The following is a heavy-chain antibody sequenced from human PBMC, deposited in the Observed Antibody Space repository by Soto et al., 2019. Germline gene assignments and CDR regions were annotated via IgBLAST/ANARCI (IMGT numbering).Heavy chain of an antibody. V-gene: IGHV3-48*03. CDR1: GFTFSSYE. CDR3: ARDPLYYDFWSGYPNWYFDL. J-gene: IGHJ2*01. Sequence: PVGSLRLSGAASGFTFSSYEMNWVRQARGKGLEWVSYISSSGSTIYYADSVKGRFTISRDNAKNSLYLQMNSLRAEDTAVYYCARDPLYYDFWSGYPNWYFDLWGRGTLVTVSS. CDR2: ISSSGSTI. D-gene: IGHD3-3*01.